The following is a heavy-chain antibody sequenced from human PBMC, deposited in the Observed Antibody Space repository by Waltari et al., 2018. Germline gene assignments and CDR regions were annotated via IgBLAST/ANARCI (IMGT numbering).Heavy chain of an antibody. J-gene: IGHJ6*02. Sequence: EVQLVESGGGLVQPGGSLRVSCEAAGFTFGSYWMTWVRQAPGKGLEWVANIKQDGTEKLYVDSVRGRFTISRDNAKKSLYLQMNTLRAEDTAVYYCVRGRGMDVWGQGTTVTVSS. CDR2: IKQDGTEK. CDR3: VRGRGMDV. V-gene: IGHV3-7*01. CDR1: GFTFGSYW.